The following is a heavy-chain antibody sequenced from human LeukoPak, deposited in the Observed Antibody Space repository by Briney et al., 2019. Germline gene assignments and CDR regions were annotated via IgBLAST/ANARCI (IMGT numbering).Heavy chain of an antibody. J-gene: IGHJ1*01. D-gene: IGHD5-18*01. CDR1: GFTFSSYG. CDR2: ISYDGSNK. V-gene: IGHV3-30*18. CDR3: AKADTSTGYSYGYFQH. Sequence: GGSLRLSCAASGFTFSSYGMHWVRQAPGKGLEWVAVISYDGSNKYYADSVKGRFTISRDNSKNTLYLQMNSLRAEDTAVYYCAKADTSTGYSYGYFQHWGQGTLVTVSS.